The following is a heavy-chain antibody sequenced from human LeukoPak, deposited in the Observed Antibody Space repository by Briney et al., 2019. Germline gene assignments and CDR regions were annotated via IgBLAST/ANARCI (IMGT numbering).Heavy chain of an antibody. CDR2: IYPGGSDT. CDR3: ARHSGSYYWFDP. V-gene: IGHV5-51*01. J-gene: IGHJ5*02. Sequence: GESLKISCKGSGYSFTSYWIGWVRQMPGKGLEWLGIIYPGGSDTRYSPSFEGQVTISADKSITTAYLQWSSLKASDTAMYYCARHSGSYYWFDPWGQGTLVTVSS. D-gene: IGHD1-26*01. CDR1: GYSFTSYW.